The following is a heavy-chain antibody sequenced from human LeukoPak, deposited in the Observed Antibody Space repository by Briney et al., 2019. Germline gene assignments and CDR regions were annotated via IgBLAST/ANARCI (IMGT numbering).Heavy chain of an antibody. CDR2: IYHTGST. J-gene: IGHJ4*02. Sequence: SETLSLTCAVSGYSISSGYYWGWIRLPPGKGLEWIGSIYHTGSTYYNPSLKRRLTISLDTAKNQFSLKLSSVAAADTAVYYCARAYDSSGKIDYWGQGTLVTVSS. D-gene: IGHD3-22*01. V-gene: IGHV4-38-2*01. CDR3: ARAYDSSGKIDY. CDR1: GYSISSGYY.